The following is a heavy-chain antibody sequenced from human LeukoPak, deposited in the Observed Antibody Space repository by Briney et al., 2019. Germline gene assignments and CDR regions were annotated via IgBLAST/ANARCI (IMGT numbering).Heavy chain of an antibody. V-gene: IGHV4-59*01. D-gene: IGHD3-10*01. CDR1: GASSSNSYY. Sequence: KPSETLSLTCNVSGASSSNSYYWGWIRQPPGKGLEWIGYIYYSGSTNYNPSLKSRVTISVDTSKNQSSLKLSSVTAADTAVYYCASMVRGVIKGVWFDPWGQGTLVTVSS. CDR2: IYYSGST. J-gene: IGHJ5*02. CDR3: ASMVRGVIKGVWFDP.